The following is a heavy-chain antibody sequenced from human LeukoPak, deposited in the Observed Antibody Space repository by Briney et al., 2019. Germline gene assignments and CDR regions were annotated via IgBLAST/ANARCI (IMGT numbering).Heavy chain of an antibody. Sequence: GGSLTLSCAASGFTFSNYAVSWVRQAPGKGLEWVSGISGSGGKTYYADSVKGRFTISRDNSRNTLYIQMNSLKVEDTAVYYCSTDPVPHGNGLYWFDHWGQGALVTVSS. CDR3: STDPVPHGNGLYWFDH. CDR2: ISGSGGKT. J-gene: IGHJ5*02. D-gene: IGHD6-19*01. CDR1: GFTFSNYA. V-gene: IGHV3-23*01.